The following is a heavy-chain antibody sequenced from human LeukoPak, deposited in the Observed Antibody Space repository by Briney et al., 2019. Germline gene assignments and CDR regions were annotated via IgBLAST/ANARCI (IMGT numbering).Heavy chain of an antibody. Sequence: GGSLRLSCAASGFTVSSNYMSWVRQAPGKGLEWVSVIYSGGSTYYADSVKGRFTISRDNSKNTLYLQMNSLRAEDTAVYYRARVSNGWSLYWGQGTLVTVSS. J-gene: IGHJ4*02. CDR1: GFTVSSNY. D-gene: IGHD6-19*01. V-gene: IGHV3-53*01. CDR2: IYSGGST. CDR3: ARVSNGWSLY.